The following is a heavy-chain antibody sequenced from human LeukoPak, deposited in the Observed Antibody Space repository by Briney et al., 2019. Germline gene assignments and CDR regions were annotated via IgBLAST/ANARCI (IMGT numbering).Heavy chain of an antibody. CDR1: GYTFTGYY. D-gene: IGHD2/OR15-2a*01. J-gene: IGHJ5*02. Sequence: ASVKVSCMASGYTFTGYYIHWVRQAPEQGLEWMGWINPNSGGTNFAQKFQGRVTMTRDTSISTAYMQLSRLRSDDTAIYYCARVNFFDNWFDPWGQGTLVTVSS. V-gene: IGHV1-2*02. CDR2: INPNSGGT. CDR3: ARVNFFDNWFDP.